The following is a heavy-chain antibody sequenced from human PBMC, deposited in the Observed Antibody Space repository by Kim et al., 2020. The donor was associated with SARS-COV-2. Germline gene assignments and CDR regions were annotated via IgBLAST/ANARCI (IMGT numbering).Heavy chain of an antibody. Sequence: GGSLRLSCTASGFTFTNYAMTWVRQAPGKGLDWVSTIGSSENPTHYADSVNGRFTISRDNSKNTLYLQMNSLRVEDTAVYYCAKYRGSMRSEAGWRTFEIWGQGTMGTVSS. D-gene: IGHD3-16*01. V-gene: IGHV3-23*01. CDR3: AKYRGSMRSEAGWRTFEI. CDR2: IGSSENPT. CDR1: GFTFTNYA. J-gene: IGHJ3*02.